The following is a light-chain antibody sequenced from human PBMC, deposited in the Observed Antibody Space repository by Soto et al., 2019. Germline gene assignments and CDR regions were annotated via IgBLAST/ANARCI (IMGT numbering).Light chain of an antibody. CDR1: SSDVGAYNY. CDR2: EVS. J-gene: IGLJ1*01. CDR3: ISYTSDDVRYV. Sequence: QSVLTQPASVSGSPGQSITISCTGTSSDVGAYNYVSWFQQHPGRAPKLIVSEVSHRPSGVSNRFSGSKSGNTASLTISGLQSEDEADYHCISYTSDDVRYVFGTGTKVTVL. V-gene: IGLV2-14*01.